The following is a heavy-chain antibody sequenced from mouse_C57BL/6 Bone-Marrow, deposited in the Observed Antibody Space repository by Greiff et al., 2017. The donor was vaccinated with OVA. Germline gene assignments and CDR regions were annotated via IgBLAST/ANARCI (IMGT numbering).Heavy chain of an antibody. J-gene: IGHJ4*01. CDR2: ISNGGGST. Sequence: EVMLVESGGGLVQPGGSLKLSCAASGFTFSDYYMYWVRQTPEQRLEWVAYISNGGGSTYYPDTVKGRFTISRDNAKHTLYLQMGRLKSEDTAMYYCARQGDAMDYWGQGTSVTVSS. V-gene: IGHV5-12*01. CDR1: GFTFSDYY. CDR3: ARQGDAMDY.